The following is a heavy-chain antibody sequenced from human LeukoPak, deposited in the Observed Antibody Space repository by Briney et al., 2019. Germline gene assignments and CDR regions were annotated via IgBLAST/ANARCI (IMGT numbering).Heavy chain of an antibody. D-gene: IGHD3-22*01. J-gene: IGHJ4*02. Sequence: ASVKVSCKASGYTLTDYYMHWVRQAPGQGLEWMGRINPNSGGTNYAQKLQGRVTVTRDTSISTVYMELSRLRSDDTAVYYCARVGYYESSGYYEYWGQGTLVTVSS. CDR2: INPNSGGT. CDR3: ARVGYYESSGYYEY. V-gene: IGHV1-2*06. CDR1: GYTLTDYY.